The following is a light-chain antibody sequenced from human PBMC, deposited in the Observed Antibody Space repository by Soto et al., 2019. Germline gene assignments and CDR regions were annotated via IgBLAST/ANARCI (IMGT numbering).Light chain of an antibody. Sequence: DIQMTQSPSTLSASVGDRVTITCRASQSVNGWLAWYQQKPGKAPKLLLYAASNLESGVPSRFSGSGSGTEFTLTISSLQPDDSATYYCQRYNSNPWTFGQGTKVEVK. V-gene: IGKV1-5*01. CDR1: QSVNGW. CDR2: AAS. J-gene: IGKJ1*01. CDR3: QRYNSNPWT.